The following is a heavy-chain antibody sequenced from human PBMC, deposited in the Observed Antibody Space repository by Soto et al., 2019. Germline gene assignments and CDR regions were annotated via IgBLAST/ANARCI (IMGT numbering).Heavy chain of an antibody. J-gene: IGHJ4*02. D-gene: IGHD3-16*01. V-gene: IGHV3-30-3*01. CDR3: ARSKVGEGAYSDY. CDR2: ISYDGSNK. CDR1: GFTFSSYA. Sequence: VQLLESGGGLVQPGGSLRLSCAASGFTFSSYAMSWVRQAPGKGLEWVAVISYDGSNKYYADSVKGRFTISRDNSKNTLYLQMNSLRAEDTAVYYCARSKVGEGAYSDYWRQGTLITVSS.